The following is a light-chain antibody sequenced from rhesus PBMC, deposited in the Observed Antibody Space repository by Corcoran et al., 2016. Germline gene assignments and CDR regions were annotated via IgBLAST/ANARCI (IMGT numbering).Light chain of an antibody. CDR3: LQYSSNAFT. CDR2: KAS. CDR1: QSISSW. Sequence: DIQMTQSPSSLSASVGDTVTITCRASQSISSWLDWYQQKPGKAPKLLIYKASSLQSGVPSRISGSGSGTEFTHTINNLQPEDFATYCCLQYSSNAFTFGPGTKLDIK. J-gene: IGKJ3*01. V-gene: IGKV1-22*01.